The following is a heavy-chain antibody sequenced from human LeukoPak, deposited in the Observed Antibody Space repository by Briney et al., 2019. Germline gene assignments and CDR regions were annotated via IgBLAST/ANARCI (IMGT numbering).Heavy chain of an antibody. Sequence: NPGGSLRLSCAASRFTFSTYSMNWVRQAPGKGLEWVSGISSTGKDIYYADSVKDRFTISRDNARKSLFLQMNSLRVEDTAVYYCARDRGVAASGPLFDSWGQGTLVIVSS. J-gene: IGHJ4*02. CDR1: RFTFSTYS. CDR3: ARDRGVAASGPLFDS. D-gene: IGHD6-13*01. V-gene: IGHV3-21*01. CDR2: ISSTGKDI.